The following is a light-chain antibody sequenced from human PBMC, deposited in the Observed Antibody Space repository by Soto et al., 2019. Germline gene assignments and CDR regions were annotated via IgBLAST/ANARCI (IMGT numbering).Light chain of an antibody. V-gene: IGLV2-14*01. Sequence: QSVLTQPASVSGSPGQSITISCTGTSSDVGGYNFVSWYQQDPGKAPKLMIFEVTNRPSGVSNRFSGSKSGNTASLTISGLQAEDEADYYCSSYTSSSTNVFGTGTKLT. J-gene: IGLJ1*01. CDR1: SSDVGGYNF. CDR2: EVT. CDR3: SSYTSSSTNV.